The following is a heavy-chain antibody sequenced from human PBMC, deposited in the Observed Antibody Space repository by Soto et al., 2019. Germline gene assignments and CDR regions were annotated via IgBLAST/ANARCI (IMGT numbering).Heavy chain of an antibody. CDR3: VTAPDYYKFGSDV. Sequence: GGSLRLSCAGSGFTFNLHWMTWVRQAPGKGLEWVGNIKQDGSDKYYVDSVKGRFTISRDNAKNSLFLQMDSLIVEDTAVYYCVTAPDYYKFGSDVWGQGTTVTVSS. J-gene: IGHJ6*02. CDR1: GFTFNLHW. V-gene: IGHV3-7*04. CDR2: IKQDGSDK.